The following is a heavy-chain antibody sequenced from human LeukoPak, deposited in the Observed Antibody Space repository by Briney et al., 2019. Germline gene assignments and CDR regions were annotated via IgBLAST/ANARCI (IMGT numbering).Heavy chain of an antibody. V-gene: IGHV3-74*01. Sequence: GGSLRLSCAASGFTFSSYWMHWVRQGPGKGLVWVSRINSDGSSTRYADSVKGRFTISRDNAKNTLYLQMNSLRAEDTAVYYYARAERRGYDFWSGYYLPDYWGQGTLVTVSS. D-gene: IGHD3-3*01. CDR2: INSDGSST. CDR3: ARAERRGYDFWSGYYLPDY. J-gene: IGHJ4*02. CDR1: GFTFSSYW.